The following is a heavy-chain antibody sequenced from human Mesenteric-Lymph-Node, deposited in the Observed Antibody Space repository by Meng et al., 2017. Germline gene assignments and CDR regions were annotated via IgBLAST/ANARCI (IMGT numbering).Heavy chain of an antibody. CDR3: ARVTGKIYYDGSGYPEAFDY. Sequence: GPGWVTPLQALSPTVTVSGDSSTLTVYDWGWVRKPPGKGLERIGYIYYSGSRYYNPSLKSRVTISVDTSKNQFSLKLSSVTAADTAVYYCARVTGKIYYDGSGYPEAFDYWGQGTLVTVSS. D-gene: IGHD3-22*01. CDR2: IYYSGSR. V-gene: IGHV4-30-4*01. CDR1: GDSSTLTVYD. J-gene: IGHJ4*02.